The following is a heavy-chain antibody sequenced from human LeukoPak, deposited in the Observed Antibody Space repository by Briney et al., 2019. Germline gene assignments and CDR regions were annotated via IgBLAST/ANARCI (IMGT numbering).Heavy chain of an antibody. V-gene: IGHV4-59*08. CDR3: ARHGNLAYCGGDCYSFDY. Sequence: PSETLSLTCTVSGGSISSYYWSWIRQPPGKGLEWIGYIYYSGSTNYNPSLKSRVTISVDTSKNQFSLKLSSVTAADTAVYYCARHGNLAYCGGDCYSFDYWGQGTLVTVSS. D-gene: IGHD2-21*02. J-gene: IGHJ4*02. CDR1: GGSISSYY. CDR2: IYYSGST.